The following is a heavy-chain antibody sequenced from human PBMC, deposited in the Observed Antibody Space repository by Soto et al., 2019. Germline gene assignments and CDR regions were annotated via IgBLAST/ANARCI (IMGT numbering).Heavy chain of an antibody. CDR1: GVSISSYY. V-gene: IGHV4-59*01. CDR3: AVSLGGYFDY. D-gene: IGHD3-22*01. J-gene: IGHJ4*02. Sequence: QVQLQESGPGLVKPSETLSLTCTVSGVSISSYYWSWIRQPPGKGLEWIGYISYSGITNYNPSLRSRVTISVDTSKNQFSLKLSSVTAADTAVYYCAVSLGGYFDYGGQGTLVTVSS. CDR2: ISYSGIT.